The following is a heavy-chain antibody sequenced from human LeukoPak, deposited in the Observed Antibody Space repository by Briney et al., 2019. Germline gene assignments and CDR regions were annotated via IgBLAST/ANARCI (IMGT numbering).Heavy chain of an antibody. CDR1: GGSISSGGYY. D-gene: IGHD3-22*01. Sequence: SETLSLTCTVSGGSISSGGYYWSWIRQHPGKGLEWIGYIYYSGSTNYSPSFQGQVTISADKSISTAYLQWSSLKASDTAMYYCAREKGSLYDSSGYSSLSRGDGAFDIWGQGTMVTVSS. J-gene: IGHJ3*02. CDR2: IYYSGST. CDR3: AREKGSLYDSSGYSSLSRGDGAFDI. V-gene: IGHV4-31*01.